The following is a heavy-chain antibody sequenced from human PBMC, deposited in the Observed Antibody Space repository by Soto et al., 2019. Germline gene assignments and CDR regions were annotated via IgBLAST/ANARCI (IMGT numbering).Heavy chain of an antibody. CDR2: ISAYNGNT. Sequence: ASVKVSCKASGYTFTSYGISWVRQAPGQGLEWMGWISAYNGNTNYAQKLQGRVTMTTDTSTSTAYMELRSLRSDDTAVYYCARTSDYIFGGGYPDYGAQGTLVPVSS. D-gene: IGHD3-3*01. J-gene: IGHJ4*02. CDR1: GYTFTSYG. V-gene: IGHV1-18*01. CDR3: ARTSDYIFGGGYPDY.